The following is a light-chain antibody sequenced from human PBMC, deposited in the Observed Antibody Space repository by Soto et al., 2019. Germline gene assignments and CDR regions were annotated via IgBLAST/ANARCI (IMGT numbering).Light chain of an antibody. CDR1: SSDVGAYNY. CDR2: DVS. J-gene: IGLJ1*01. V-gene: IGLV2-11*01. CDR3: CSYADNYSYV. Sequence: QSAVTQARSVSGSPGQSVTISCTGTSSDVGAYNYVSWYQQHPGKAPKLMTYDVSKRPSGVPDRFSGSKSGNTASLTISGLQAEDEADYYCCSYADNYSYVFGTGTKVTVL.